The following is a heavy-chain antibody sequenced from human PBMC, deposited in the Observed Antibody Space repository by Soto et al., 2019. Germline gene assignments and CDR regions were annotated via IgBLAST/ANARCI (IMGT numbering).Heavy chain of an antibody. CDR3: ARVSGSYYYGMDV. V-gene: IGHV4-4*02. CDR2: IYHSGST. CDR1: GGSISSSNW. Sequence: QVQLQESDPGLVKPSGTLSLTCAVSGGSISSSNWWSWVRQPPGKGLEWIGEIYHSGSTNYNPSLKRRVTISVDKSKNQFSLKLSSVIAADTAVYYCARVSGSYYYGMDVWGQGTTVTVSS. J-gene: IGHJ6*02. D-gene: IGHD1-26*01.